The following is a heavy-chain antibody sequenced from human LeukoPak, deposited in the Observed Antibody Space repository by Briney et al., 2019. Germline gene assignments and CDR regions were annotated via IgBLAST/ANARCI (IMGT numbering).Heavy chain of an antibody. D-gene: IGHD6-19*01. V-gene: IGHV3-23*01. CDR1: GFTFSSYA. J-gene: IGHJ4*02. CDR3: ARPPIAVAGYYFDY. Sequence: GGSLRLSCAVSGFTFSSYAMSWVRQAPGKGLEWVSAISGSGGSTYYADSVKGRFTISRDNSKNTLYLQMNSLRAEDTAVYYCARPPIAVAGYYFDYWGQGTLVTVSS. CDR2: ISGSGGST.